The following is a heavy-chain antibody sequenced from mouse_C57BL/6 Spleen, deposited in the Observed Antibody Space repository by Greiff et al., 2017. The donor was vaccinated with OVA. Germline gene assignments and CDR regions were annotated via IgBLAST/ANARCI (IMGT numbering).Heavy chain of an antibody. J-gene: IGHJ1*03. V-gene: IGHV1-18*01. CDR1: GYTFTDYN. D-gene: IGHD2-2*01. CDR3: ARGVTTRYFDV. CDR2: INPNNGGT. Sequence: EVKLQESGPELVKPGASVKIPCKASGYTFTDYNMDWVKQSHGKSLEWIGDINPNNGGTIYNQKFKGKATLTVDKSSSTAYMELRSLTSEDTAVYYCARGVTTRYFDVWGTGTTVTVSS.